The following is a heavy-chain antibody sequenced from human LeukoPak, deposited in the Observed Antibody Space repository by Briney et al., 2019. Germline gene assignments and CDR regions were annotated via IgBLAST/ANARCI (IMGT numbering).Heavy chain of an antibody. CDR3: ARDVRYASGWSTPES. Sequence: PSETLSLTCTVSGVSIINHYLSWVRQPAGQGLEWIGRIYSSGSANYRPSLKSRVSMSIDTSNNHFSLNLTSVTAADTALYFCARDVRYASGWSTPESWGQGTLVTVSA. D-gene: IGHD6-19*01. V-gene: IGHV4-4*07. J-gene: IGHJ5*02. CDR1: GVSIINHY. CDR2: IYSSGSA.